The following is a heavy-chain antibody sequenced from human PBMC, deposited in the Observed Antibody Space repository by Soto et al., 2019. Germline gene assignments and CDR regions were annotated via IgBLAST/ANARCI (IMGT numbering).Heavy chain of an antibody. V-gene: IGHV4-34*01. CDR2: INHSGST. J-gene: IGHJ4*02. CDR1: GGSFSGYY. Sequence: SETLSLTCAVYGGSFSGYYWSWIRQPPGKGLEWIGEINHSGSTNYNPSLKSRVTISVDTSKNQFSLKLSSVTAADTAVYYCARGGYVDTAMVKDIDYWGQGTLVTVSS. D-gene: IGHD5-18*01. CDR3: ARGGYVDTAMVKDIDY.